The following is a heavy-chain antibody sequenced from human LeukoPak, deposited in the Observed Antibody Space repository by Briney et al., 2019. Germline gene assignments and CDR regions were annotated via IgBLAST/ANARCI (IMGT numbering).Heavy chain of an antibody. D-gene: IGHD6-19*01. CDR2: ISGSGGST. CDR1: GFTFSSYA. CDR3: AKGRVAGPRFFDY. V-gene: IGHV3-23*01. J-gene: IGHJ4*02. Sequence: GGSLRLSCAASGFTFSSYAMSWVRQAPGKGLEWVSAISGSGGSTYCADSVKGRFTISRNNSKNTLYLQMNSLRAEDTAVYYCAKGRVAGPRFFDYWGQGTLVTVSS.